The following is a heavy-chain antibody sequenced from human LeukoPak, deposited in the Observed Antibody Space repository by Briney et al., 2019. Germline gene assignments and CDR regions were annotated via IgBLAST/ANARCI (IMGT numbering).Heavy chain of an antibody. CDR3: SRIAAAGSL. CDR1: GYTFTSYD. D-gene: IGHD6-13*01. J-gene: IGHJ4*02. Sequence: GASVKVSCKASGYTFTSYDSNWVRQATGQGLEWMGWISAYNGNTNYAQKLQGRVTMTTDTYTSTAYMDLKSLRANDTAVYYCSRIAAAGSLWGQGTLVTVSS. V-gene: IGHV1-18*01. CDR2: ISAYNGNT.